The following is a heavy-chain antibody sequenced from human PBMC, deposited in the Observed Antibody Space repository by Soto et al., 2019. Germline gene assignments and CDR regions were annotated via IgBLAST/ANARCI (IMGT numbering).Heavy chain of an antibody. CDR3: SGGGSYASSRYYYGRSPYY. V-gene: IGHV4-59*06. Sequence: SETLSVTCTVSGDSVTSYYWCWICQPPGKGLEWIGYIYYSGSTYYNPSLKSRGTISVDTSTNKFSLKLSSVTAAAAAVYYYSGGGSYASSRYYYGRSPYYWGEGSL. CDR2: IYYSGST. J-gene: IGHJ4*02. CDR1: GDSVTSYY. D-gene: IGHD3-22*01.